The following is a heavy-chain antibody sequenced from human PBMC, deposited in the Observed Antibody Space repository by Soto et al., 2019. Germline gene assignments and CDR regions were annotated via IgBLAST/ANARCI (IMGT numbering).Heavy chain of an antibody. CDR3: AKWSSDSSGYYSPYYFDY. CDR2: ISYDGSNK. J-gene: IGHJ4*02. Sequence: SGGSLRLSCAASGFTFSSYGMHWVRQAPGKGLEWVAVISYDGSNKYYADSVKGRFTISRDNSKNTLYLQMNSLRAEDTAVYYCAKWSSDSSGYYSPYYFDYWGQGTLVTVSS. D-gene: IGHD3-22*01. V-gene: IGHV3-30*18. CDR1: GFTFSSYG.